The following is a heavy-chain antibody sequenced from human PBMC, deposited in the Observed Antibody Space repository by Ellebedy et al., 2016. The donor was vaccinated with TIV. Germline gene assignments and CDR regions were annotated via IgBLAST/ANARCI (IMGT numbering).Heavy chain of an antibody. V-gene: IGHV3-11*04. CDR2: ISSRGSTI. CDR3: AKDRGSDYYYYGMDV. D-gene: IGHD1-26*01. Sequence: GGSLRLSCAASGFTFSDYYMSWIRQAPGKGLEWVSYISSRGSTIYYADSVKGRFTISRDNSKNTLYLQMNSLRAEDTAVYYCAKDRGSDYYYYGMDVWGQGTTVTVSS. CDR1: GFTFSDYY. J-gene: IGHJ6*02.